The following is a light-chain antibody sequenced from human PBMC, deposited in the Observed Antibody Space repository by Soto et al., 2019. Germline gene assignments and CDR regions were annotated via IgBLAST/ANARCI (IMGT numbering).Light chain of an antibody. J-gene: IGKJ4*01. CDR2: KSS. CDR1: QTISSW. V-gene: IGKV1-5*03. CDR3: QHGNSYSLT. Sequence: DIQITQSPPTLFGSVGDRDTIPCRASQTISSWLAWYQQKPGTASKLLIYKSSTLKSGVPSRFSGSGSGTEFTLTISILHHDYFANYCCQHGNSYSLTFGGGTKVDIK.